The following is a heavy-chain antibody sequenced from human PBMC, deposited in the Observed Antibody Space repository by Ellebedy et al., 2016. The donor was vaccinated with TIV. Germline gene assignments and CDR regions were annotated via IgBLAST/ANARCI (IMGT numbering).Heavy chain of an antibody. CDR1: GFTFSIYA. J-gene: IGHJ5*02. CDR3: SRASLGPYSDYWLDP. CDR2: ITSSGDVA. V-gene: IGHV3-64*01. D-gene: IGHD4-11*01. Sequence: GGSLRLSCAASGFTFSIYAMHWVRQAPGKGLEYVSAITSSGDVAYYANSVKGRFTISRDNPRNTLYLQLGSLRPEDMAVYYCSRASLGPYSDYWLDPWGQGTLVTVSS.